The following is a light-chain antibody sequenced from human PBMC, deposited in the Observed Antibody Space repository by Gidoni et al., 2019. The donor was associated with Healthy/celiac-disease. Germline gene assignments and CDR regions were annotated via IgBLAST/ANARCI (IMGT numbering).Light chain of an antibody. CDR1: QSISSY. Sequence: DIQMTQSPSSLSASVGDRVTITCRASQSISSYLNWYQQKPGKAPNLLIYAASSLQSGVPSRFSGSGSGTDFTLTISSLQPEDFATYYCQQSCSTPRYTFGQGTKLEIK. CDR3: QQSCSTPRYT. CDR2: AAS. J-gene: IGKJ2*01. V-gene: IGKV1-39*01.